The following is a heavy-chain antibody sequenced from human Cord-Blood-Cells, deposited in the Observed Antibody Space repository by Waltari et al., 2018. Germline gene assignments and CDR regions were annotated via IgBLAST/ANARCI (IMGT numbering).Heavy chain of an antibody. Sequence: QLQLQESGPGLVKPSATLSPTCTVSGGSISSSSSYWGWIRQPPGKGLEWIGSIYYSGSTYYNPSLKSRVTISVDTSKNQFSLKLSSVTAADTAVYYCGSAAAFLIDYWGQGTLVTVSS. CDR1: GGSISSSSSY. CDR3: GSAAAFLIDY. J-gene: IGHJ4*02. V-gene: IGHV4-39*01. D-gene: IGHD2-2*01. CDR2: IYYSGST.